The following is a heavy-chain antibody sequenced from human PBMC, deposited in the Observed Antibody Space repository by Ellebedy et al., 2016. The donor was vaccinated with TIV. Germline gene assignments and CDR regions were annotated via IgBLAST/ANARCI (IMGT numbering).Heavy chain of an antibody. V-gene: IGHV4-30-4*01. J-gene: IGHJ4*02. Sequence: MPSETLSLTCTVSGGSISSDDYYWSWIRQPPGKGLEWIGYIYYSGSTYYNPSLKSRVTISVDTSKNQFSLRLSSVTAADTAVYYCASLNPRHMIVEPWGQGTLVTVSS. CDR1: GGSISSDDYY. CDR2: IYYSGST. D-gene: IGHD3-22*01. CDR3: ASLNPRHMIVEP.